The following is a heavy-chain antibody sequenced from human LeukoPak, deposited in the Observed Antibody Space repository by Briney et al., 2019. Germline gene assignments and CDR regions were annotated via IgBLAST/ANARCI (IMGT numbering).Heavy chain of an antibody. Sequence: SQSLSLTCAVYGGSFTEYHWSWIPQPPGKSLEWIGEINYTGRAHYNPSLTTRVTISIDMSYGQFSLRLTSVTAADTAVYYCARERRVEVSARQTVAFDMWAQGTMVIVSS. V-gene: IGHV4-34*01. D-gene: IGHD5/OR15-5a*01. CDR2: INYTGRA. CDR3: ARERRVEVSARQTVAFDM. J-gene: IGHJ3*02. CDR1: GGSFTEYH.